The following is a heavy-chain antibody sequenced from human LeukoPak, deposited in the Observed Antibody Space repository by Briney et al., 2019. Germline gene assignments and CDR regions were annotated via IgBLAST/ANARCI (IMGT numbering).Heavy chain of an antibody. CDR3: ARDHRLLWFGELFFSGAFDI. D-gene: IGHD3-10*01. Sequence: GASVKVSCKASGYTFTDYALHWVRQAPGQSLEWMGWITTGRGDTQYSQEFQRRITITRDKSASTVYMDLSDLRSEDTAVYYCARDHRLLWFGELFFSGAFDIWGQGTMVTVSS. CDR1: GYTFTDYA. V-gene: IGHV1-3*03. J-gene: IGHJ3*02. CDR2: ITTGRGDT.